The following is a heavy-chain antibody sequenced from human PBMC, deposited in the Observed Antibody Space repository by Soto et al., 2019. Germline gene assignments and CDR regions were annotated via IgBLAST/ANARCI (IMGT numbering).Heavy chain of an antibody. J-gene: IGHJ4*02. CDR1: GFTFSSYA. CDR3: ARDTAGGRATAILDY. V-gene: IGHV3-30-3*01. Sequence: PGGSLRLSCAASGFTFSSYAMHWVRQAPGKWLEWVAVISYDGSNKYYADSVKGRFTISRDNSKNTLYLQMNSLRAEDTAVYYWARDTAGGRATAILDYWGQGXRVAVSS. D-gene: IGHD5-18*01. CDR2: ISYDGSNK.